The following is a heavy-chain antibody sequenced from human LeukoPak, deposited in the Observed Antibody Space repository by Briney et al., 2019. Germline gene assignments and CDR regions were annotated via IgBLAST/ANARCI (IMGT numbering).Heavy chain of an antibody. J-gene: IGHJ6*02. D-gene: IGHD5-12*01. CDR2: ISYDGSNK. V-gene: IGHV3-30-3*01. CDR1: GFTFSSYS. CDR3: ARIYSGYDPSYYGMAV. Sequence: GSLELPCAAPGFTFSSYSMHWVRQAPGKGLEWVAVISYDGSNKYYADSVKGRFTISRGNSKNTLYLQMNSLRAEDTAVYYCARIYSGYDPSYYGMAVWGQGTTVTVSS.